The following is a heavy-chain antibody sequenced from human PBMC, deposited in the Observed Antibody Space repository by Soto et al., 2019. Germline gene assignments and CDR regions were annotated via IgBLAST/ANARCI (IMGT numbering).Heavy chain of an antibody. CDR3: ARVIGVAGRYYFDY. CDR2: ISGSGGST. CDR1: GFTFSSYA. D-gene: IGHD6-19*01. J-gene: IGHJ4*02. V-gene: IGHV3-23*01. Sequence: EVQLLESGGDSVQPGGSLRVSCAASGFTFSSYAMSWVRQAPGKGLEWVSAISGSGGSTYYADSVKGRFTISRDNSKNTLYLQMNSLRAEDTAVYYCARVIGVAGRYYFDYWGQGTLVTVSS.